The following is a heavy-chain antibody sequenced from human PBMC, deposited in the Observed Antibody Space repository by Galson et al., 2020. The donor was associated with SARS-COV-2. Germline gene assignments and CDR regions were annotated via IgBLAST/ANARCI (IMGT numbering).Heavy chain of an antibody. J-gene: IGHJ4*02. CDR1: AYTFTGNY. CDR2: INSNTGGR. CDR3: ASPVWFGEYSIDN. V-gene: IGHV1-2*02. Sequence: ASALATCKTSAYTFTGNYMHWLRQAPGQGLEWMGWINSNTGGRNYAEKFQGRVTMTRDTSISTAYLELTRLKSDDTAVYFCASPVWFGEYSIDNWGQGTKVTVSS. D-gene: IGHD3-10*01.